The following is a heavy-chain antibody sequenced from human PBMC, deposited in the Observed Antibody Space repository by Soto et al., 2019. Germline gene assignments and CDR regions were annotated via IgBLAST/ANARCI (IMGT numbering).Heavy chain of an antibody. CDR1: GGTFSICA. CDR3: ARDRGRIAARPCYFDY. Sequence: SVKVSCKASGGTFSICAISWVRQAPGQGLEWMGGIIPIFGTANYAQKFQGRVTITADESTSTAYMELSSLRSEDTAVYYCARDRGRIAARPCYFDYWGQGTLVTVSS. D-gene: IGHD6-6*01. V-gene: IGHV1-69*13. CDR2: IIPIFGTA. J-gene: IGHJ4*02.